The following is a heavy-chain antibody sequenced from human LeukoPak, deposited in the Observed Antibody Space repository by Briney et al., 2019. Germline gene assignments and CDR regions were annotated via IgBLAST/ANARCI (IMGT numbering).Heavy chain of an antibody. CDR1: GFTFSSYW. Sequence: PGGSLRLSCVASGFTFSSYWMTWVRQAPGKGLEWVANIKQDGSDKYYVDSVKGRFTIPRDNAKNSLYLQMNSLRAEDTAVYYCARYYDGTTYQDAFDIWGQGTMVTVCS. CDR2: IKQDGSDK. V-gene: IGHV3-7*01. CDR3: ARYYDGTTYQDAFDI. D-gene: IGHD3-22*01. J-gene: IGHJ3*02.